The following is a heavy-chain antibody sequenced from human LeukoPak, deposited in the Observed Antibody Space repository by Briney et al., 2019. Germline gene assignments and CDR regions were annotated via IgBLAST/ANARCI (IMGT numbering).Heavy chain of an antibody. CDR2: ISSDGSST. CDR1: GFTFSSSW. V-gene: IGHV3-74*01. J-gene: IGHJ4*02. D-gene: IGHD3-22*01. CDR3: ARVTQHYDSSGFSTPYFDY. Sequence: PGGSLRLSCAASGFTFSSSWMHWVRHGPGKGLVWVSRISSDGSSTSYADSVKGRLTISRDNAKNTLYLQMSSLRAEDTAVYYCARVTQHYDSSGFSTPYFDYWGQGTLVTVSS.